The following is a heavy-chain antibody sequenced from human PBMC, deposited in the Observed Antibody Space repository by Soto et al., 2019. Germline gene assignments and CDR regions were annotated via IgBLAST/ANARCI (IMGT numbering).Heavy chain of an antibody. CDR1: GGSFSGYY. D-gene: IGHD6-13*01. CDR2: INHSGST. CDR3: ARVEMGAAGIQIGY. V-gene: IGHV4-34*01. J-gene: IGHJ4*02. Sequence: SETLSLTCAVYGGSFSGYYWSWIRQPPGKGLEWIGEINHSGSTNYNPSLKSRVTISVDTSKNQFSLKLSSVTAADTAVYYCARVEMGAAGIQIGYWGQGTLVTVSS.